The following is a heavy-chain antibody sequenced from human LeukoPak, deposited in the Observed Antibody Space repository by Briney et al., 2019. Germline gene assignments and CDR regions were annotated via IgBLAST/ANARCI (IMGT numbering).Heavy chain of an antibody. CDR2: IYTSGST. D-gene: IGHD2-21*02. J-gene: IGHJ2*01. V-gene: IGHV4-61*02. CDR3: ARRVVTAHWYFDL. Sequence: SETLSLTCTVSGGSISSGSYYWSWIRQPAGKGLEWIGRIYTSGSTNYNPSLKSRVTISVDTSKNQFSLKLSSVTAADTAVYYCARRVVTAHWYFDLWGRGTLVTVSS. CDR1: GGSISSGSYY.